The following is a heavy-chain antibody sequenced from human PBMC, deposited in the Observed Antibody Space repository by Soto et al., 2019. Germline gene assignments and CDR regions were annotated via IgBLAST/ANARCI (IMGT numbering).Heavy chain of an antibody. CDR1: GGSINSGDYS. V-gene: IGHV4-30-2*01. J-gene: IGHJ3*02. CDR3: AKGYNGAFHI. D-gene: IGHD1-20*01. CDR2: IYPTEST. Sequence: SETLSLTCSVSGGSINSGDYSWNWIRQPPGKGLEWIGYIYPTESTYYNPSLSRVTISLDTSQNQFSLKMTSVTAADTAVYYCAKGYNGAFHIWGQGIMVTVSS.